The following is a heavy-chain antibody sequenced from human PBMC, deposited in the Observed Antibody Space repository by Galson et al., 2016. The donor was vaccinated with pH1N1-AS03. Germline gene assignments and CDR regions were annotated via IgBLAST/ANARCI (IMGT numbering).Heavy chain of an antibody. CDR3: AEDRNDYRLHYFSGSDV. V-gene: IGHV3-23*01. J-gene: IGHJ6*02. D-gene: IGHD1-1*01. CDR2: TSSSGGST. CDR1: GFTFTDFA. Sequence: SLRLSCATSGFTFTDFAVSWVRQAPGRGLEWVSATSSSGGSTYYAESVKGRFTISRDYSKNTVDLQMNSLRAEDTAVYYYAEDRNDYRLHYFSGSDVWGQGTTVIVSS.